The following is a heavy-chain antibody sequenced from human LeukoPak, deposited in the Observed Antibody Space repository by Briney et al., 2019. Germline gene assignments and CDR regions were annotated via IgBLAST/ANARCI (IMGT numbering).Heavy chain of an antibody. CDR2: ISYDGSNK. Sequence: PGRSLRLSCAASGFTFSSYAMHWVRQAPGKGLEWVAVISYDGSNKYYADSVKGRFTISRDNSKNTLYLQMNSLRAEDTAVYYCAKAVAGIGYFDYWGQGTLVTVSS. CDR1: GFTFSSYA. V-gene: IGHV3-30-3*01. CDR3: AKAVAGIGYFDY. D-gene: IGHD6-19*01. J-gene: IGHJ4*02.